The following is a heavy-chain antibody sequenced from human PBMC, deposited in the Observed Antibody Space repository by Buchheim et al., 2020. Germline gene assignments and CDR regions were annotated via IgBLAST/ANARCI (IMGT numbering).Heavy chain of an antibody. CDR2: ISYDGSNK. D-gene: IGHD3-22*01. CDR1: GFTFSSYA. CDR3: ARGPYYYDSSGSRALDY. J-gene: IGHJ4*02. V-gene: IGHV3-30*04. Sequence: QVQLVESGGGVVQPGRSLRLSCAASGFTFSSYAMHWVRQAPGKGLEWVALISYDGSNKYYADSVKGRFTISRDNSKNTLYLKMNSLRTEDTAVYYCARGPYYYDSSGSRALDYWGQGTL.